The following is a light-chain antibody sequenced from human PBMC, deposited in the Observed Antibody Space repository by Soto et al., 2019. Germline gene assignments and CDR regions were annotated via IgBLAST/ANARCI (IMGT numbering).Light chain of an antibody. CDR2: EVS. Sequence: QSALTQPASVSGSPGQSIAISCTGTSSHVGAYDFVSWYQQHPDKAPKLLIYEVSNRPSGVSDRFSGSKSVNTATLTISGLQAEDEADYYCSSHTTSNTRVFGTGTKVTVL. V-gene: IGLV2-14*03. J-gene: IGLJ1*01. CDR3: SSHTTSNTRV. CDR1: SSHVGAYDF.